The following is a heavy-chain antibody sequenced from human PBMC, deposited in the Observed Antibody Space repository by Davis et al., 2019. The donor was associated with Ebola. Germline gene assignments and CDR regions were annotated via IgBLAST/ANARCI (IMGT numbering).Heavy chain of an antibody. CDR1: GYSFTSYC. J-gene: IGHJ4*02. CDR2: IYPGDSDT. V-gene: IGHV5-51*01. CDR3: ARQESLYGSSDY. Sequence: GESLKISCKGSGYSFTSYCIARVRQIPGQGPASMGTIYPGDSDTRYSPSFEGQVTISVDRSICTAYLQWSSLKASDIAMYYCARQESLYGSSDYWGQGTLITVA. D-gene: IGHD2/OR15-2a*01.